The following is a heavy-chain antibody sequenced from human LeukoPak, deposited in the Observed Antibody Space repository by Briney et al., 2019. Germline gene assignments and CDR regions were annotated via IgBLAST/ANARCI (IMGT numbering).Heavy chain of an antibody. D-gene: IGHD1-26*01. V-gene: IGHV1-2*02. CDR3: ARDGKDY. J-gene: IGHJ4*02. CDR2: INPKSGAT. Sequence: ASVKVSCKASGYAFSGYYMHWVRQAPGQGLEWMGWINPKSGATNYAQRFQGRVTMISDTSISTAYMEVIRVTSDDTAVYYCARDGKDYWGQGTLVTVSS. CDR1: GYAFSGYY.